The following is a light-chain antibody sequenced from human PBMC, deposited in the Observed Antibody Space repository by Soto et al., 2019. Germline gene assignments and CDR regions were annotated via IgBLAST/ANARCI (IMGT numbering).Light chain of an antibody. Sequence: EIVLTQSPGTLSLSPGESATLSCRASQNLSSSYLAWYQQKPGQAPRLLIYGASSRATGIPDRFSGSGSGTDFTLTISRLEPEDFAVYYGQQYGRSPPVTFGQGTKVEIK. CDR3: QQYGRSPPVT. CDR1: QNLSSSY. CDR2: GAS. V-gene: IGKV3-20*01. J-gene: IGKJ2*01.